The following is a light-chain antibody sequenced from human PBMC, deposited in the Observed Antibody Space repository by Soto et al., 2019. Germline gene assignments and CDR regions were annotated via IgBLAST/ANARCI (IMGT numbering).Light chain of an antibody. CDR2: DAC. CDR1: QSVSSY. Sequence: EIVLTQSPATLSLSPGERATLSCRASQSVSSYLAWYQQKPGQAPRLLIYDACNRATGIPARFSGSGSGTDFTLTISSLQSEDFAVYYCQQYNNWPPYTFGQGTKLEIK. J-gene: IGKJ2*01. V-gene: IGKV3-11*01. CDR3: QQYNNWPPYT.